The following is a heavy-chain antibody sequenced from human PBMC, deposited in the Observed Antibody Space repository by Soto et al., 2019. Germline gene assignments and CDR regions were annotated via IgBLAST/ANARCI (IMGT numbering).Heavy chain of an antibody. CDR1: GFTFSSYS. D-gene: IGHD5-12*01. V-gene: IGHV3-21*01. CDR2: ISSSSSYI. Sequence: GGSLRLSCAASGFTFSSYSMNWVRQAPGKGLEWVSSISSSSSYIYYADSVKGRFTISRDNAKNSLYLQMNSLRAEDTAVYYCARDLYSGYEIAHAFDIWGQGTMVTVSS. J-gene: IGHJ3*02. CDR3: ARDLYSGYEIAHAFDI.